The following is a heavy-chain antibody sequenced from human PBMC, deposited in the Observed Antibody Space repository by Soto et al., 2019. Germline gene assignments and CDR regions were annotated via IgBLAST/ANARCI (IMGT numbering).Heavy chain of an antibody. CDR1: GFTFSSYG. J-gene: IGHJ5*02. CDR3: AKDKVPAARSSWGQYNWFDP. V-gene: IGHV3-30*18. D-gene: IGHD2-2*01. Sequence: QVQLVESGGGVVQPGRSLRLSCAASGFTFSSYGMHWVRQAPGKGLEWVAGISYDGSNKYYADSVKGRFTISRDNYKNTLYLQMNSLRAEDTAVYYCAKDKVPAARSSWGQYNWFDPWGQGTLVTVSS. CDR2: ISYDGSNK.